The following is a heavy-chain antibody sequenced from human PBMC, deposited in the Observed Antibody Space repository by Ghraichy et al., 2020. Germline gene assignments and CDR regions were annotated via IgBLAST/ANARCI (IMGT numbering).Heavy chain of an antibody. CDR1: GDSISGYY. J-gene: IGHJ6*02. CDR3: ARHSAYRLPKAGNYYLMDV. Sequence: SETLSLTCTVSGDSISGYYWSWIRQPPGKGLDYIGYIYYSGSTNYNPSLKSRVTMSVDTSKNQLSLKLTSVTAADTAVYYCARHSAYRLPKAGNYYLMDVWGQGTTVTVSS. CDR2: IYYSGST. V-gene: IGHV4-59*08. D-gene: IGHD2-2*01.